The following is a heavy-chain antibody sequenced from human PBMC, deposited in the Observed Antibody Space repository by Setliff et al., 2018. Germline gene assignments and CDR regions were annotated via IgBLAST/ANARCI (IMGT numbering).Heavy chain of an antibody. CDR3: ARDLGDYGSGSYSIPHYYYYYGMDV. CDR1: GGSISSSSYY. J-gene: IGHJ6*02. CDR2: IYYSGST. Sequence: SETLSLTCTVSGGSISSSSYYWGWIRQPPGKGLEWIGSIYYSGSTYYNPSLKSRVTISVDTSKNQFSLKLSSVTAADTAVYYCARDLGDYGSGSYSIPHYYYYYGMDVWGQGATVTVSS. D-gene: IGHD3-10*01. V-gene: IGHV4-39*07.